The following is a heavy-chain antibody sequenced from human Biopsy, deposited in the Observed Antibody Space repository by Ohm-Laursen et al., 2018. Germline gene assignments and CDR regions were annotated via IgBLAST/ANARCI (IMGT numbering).Heavy chain of an antibody. Sequence: SVKVSCKASSYTFTDYNIHWMRQAPGQGLEWLGYINCKTGATNYAQKFQGTVTMTRDTSISTAYLALVSLRSADTAIYYCARATNSTGWPYYYFYGMDVWGQGTTVTVSS. J-gene: IGHJ6*02. CDR2: INCKTGAT. CDR1: SYTFTDYN. CDR3: ARATNSTGWPYYYFYGMDV. V-gene: IGHV1-2*02. D-gene: IGHD2/OR15-2a*01.